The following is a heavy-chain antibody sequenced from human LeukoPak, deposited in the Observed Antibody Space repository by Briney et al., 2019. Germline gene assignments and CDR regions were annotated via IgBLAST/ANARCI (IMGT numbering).Heavy chain of an antibody. V-gene: IGHV3-30-3*01. CDR2: ISYDGSNK. J-gene: IGHJ6*02. CDR3: ARDRGGWKGPYYYYGMDV. D-gene: IGHD1-1*01. CDR1: GFTFRSYA. Sequence: QTGGSLRLPCAASGFTFRSYAMHWVRQAPGKGLEWVAVISYDGSNKYYADSVKGRSTISRDNSKNTLYLQMNSLRAEGTAVYYCARDRGGWKGPYYYYGMDVWGQGTTVTVSS.